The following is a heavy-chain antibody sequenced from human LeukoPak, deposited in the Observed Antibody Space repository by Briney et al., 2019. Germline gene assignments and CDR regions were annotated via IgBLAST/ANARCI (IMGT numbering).Heavy chain of an antibody. J-gene: IGHJ3*02. Sequence: SETLSHTCTVSGGSISSGGYYWSWIRQHPGKGLEWIGYIYYSGSTYYNPSLKSRVTILVDTSKNQFSLKLSSVTAADTAVYYCARDRCSSTSCSRAFDIWGQGTMVTVSS. V-gene: IGHV4-31*03. CDR1: GGSISSGGYY. CDR2: IYYSGST. CDR3: ARDRCSSTSCSRAFDI. D-gene: IGHD2-2*01.